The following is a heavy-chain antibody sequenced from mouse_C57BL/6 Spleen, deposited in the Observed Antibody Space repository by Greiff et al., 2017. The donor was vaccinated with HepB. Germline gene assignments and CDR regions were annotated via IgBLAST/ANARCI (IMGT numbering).Heavy chain of an antibody. CDR3: ARGLVNYYGSSGYFDV. CDR1: GFTFTSYW. D-gene: IGHD1-1*01. J-gene: IGHJ1*03. CDR2: IDPNSGGT. V-gene: IGHV1-72*01. Sequence: VQLQQPGAELVKPGASVKLSCKASGFTFTSYWMHWVKQRPGRGLEWIGRIDPNSGGTKYNEKFKSKATLTVDKPSSTAYMQLSSLTSEDSAVYYCARGLVNYYGSSGYFDVWGTGTTVTVSS.